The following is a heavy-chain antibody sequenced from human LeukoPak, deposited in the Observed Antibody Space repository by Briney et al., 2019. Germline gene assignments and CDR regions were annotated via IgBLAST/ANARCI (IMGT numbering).Heavy chain of an antibody. CDR2: IKQGGSEE. CDR1: GFTFSSYW. Sequence: GGSLRLSCAASGFTFSSYWMSWVRQAPGKGLEWVANIKQGGSEEYYVDSVKGRFTISRDNAKNSLYLQMNSLRAEDTAVYYCARDIVVVTANFDYWGQGTLVTVSS. D-gene: IGHD2-21*02. CDR3: ARDIVVVTANFDY. J-gene: IGHJ4*02. V-gene: IGHV3-7*05.